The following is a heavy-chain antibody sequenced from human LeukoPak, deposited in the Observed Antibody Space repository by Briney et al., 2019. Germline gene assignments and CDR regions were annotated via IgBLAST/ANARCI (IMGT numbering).Heavy chain of an antibody. CDR2: INSDGSST. D-gene: IGHD3-9*01. CDR1: GFTFNIYW. Sequence: PGGSLRLSCAASGFTFNIYWIHWVRQAPGGGLVWVSRINSDGSSTVYADSVQGRFSISRDNAKNTVYLQMNSLRAEDTAVYYCAREEVLTGTSVLDYWGRGALVTVSS. J-gene: IGHJ4*02. CDR3: AREEVLTGTSVLDY. V-gene: IGHV3-74*01.